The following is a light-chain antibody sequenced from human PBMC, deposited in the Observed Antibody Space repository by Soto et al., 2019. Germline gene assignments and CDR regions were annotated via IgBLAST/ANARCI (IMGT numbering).Light chain of an antibody. CDR2: RAS. Sequence: IVMTQSPAPLSVSPGERVTLSCRASQNIYSNIAWYQQRPGQAPRLLIYRASTRATGVPARFSGSGSGTDFTLTISSLQSEDFTVYSCLQYHNLWAFGQGTKVEIK. V-gene: IGKV3-15*01. CDR1: QNIYSN. J-gene: IGKJ1*01. CDR3: LQYHNLWA.